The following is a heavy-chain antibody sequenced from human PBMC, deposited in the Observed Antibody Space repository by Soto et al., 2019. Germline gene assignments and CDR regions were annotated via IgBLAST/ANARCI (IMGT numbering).Heavy chain of an antibody. CDR2: ISRHNGHT. Sequence: QVQLVQSGAEVKKPGASVKVSCKASGYVFISYGISWVRQAPGQGLEWMGWISRHNGHTSYAQKVQGRVTMTTDASTSTAYMELRSLRSDDTAVYYCVRDLDGSGSYYTDYWGQGTLVIVSS. V-gene: IGHV1-18*01. D-gene: IGHD3-10*01. CDR3: VRDLDGSGSYYTDY. CDR1: GYVFISYG. J-gene: IGHJ4*02.